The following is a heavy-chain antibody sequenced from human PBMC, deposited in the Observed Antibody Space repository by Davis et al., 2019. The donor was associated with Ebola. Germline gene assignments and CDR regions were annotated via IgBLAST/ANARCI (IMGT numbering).Heavy chain of an antibody. CDR3: VKDTSNIWFDV. Sequence: GESLKISCAASGFVFSSYVMSWVRRAPGKGLEWVSTHGTSGDTYYADSVKGRFTISRDNSKNTLHLQMNSLRVEDTAIYYCVKDTSNIWFDVWGQGTLVTVSS. V-gene: IGHV3-23*01. J-gene: IGHJ3*01. CDR2: HGTSGDT. CDR1: GFVFSSYV. D-gene: IGHD2/OR15-2a*01.